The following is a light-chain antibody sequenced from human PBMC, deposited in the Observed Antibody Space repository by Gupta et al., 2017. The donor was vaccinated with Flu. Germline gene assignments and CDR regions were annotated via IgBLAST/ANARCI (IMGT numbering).Light chain of an antibody. V-gene: IGLV2-14*03. CDR3: SSYSTGSTPWV. Sequence: QSALTQPASVSGSHGPSITISCTGTSSDVGTSDYVSWYQQHPGKAPRLVIYEVSNRPSGVSNRFSGSKSGNTASLTISGLQAEDEADYYCSSYSTGSTPWVFGGGTKLTVL. CDR2: EVS. CDR1: SSDVGTSDY. J-gene: IGLJ3*02.